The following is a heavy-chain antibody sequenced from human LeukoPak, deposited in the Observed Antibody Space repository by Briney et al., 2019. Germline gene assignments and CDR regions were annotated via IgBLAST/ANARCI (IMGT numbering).Heavy chain of an antibody. V-gene: IGHV3-74*01. D-gene: IGHD2-2*01. CDR1: GFSLNGYW. CDR3: IREIQVRASASLGY. J-gene: IGHJ4*01. Sequence: GGSLRLSCAASGFSLNGYWMHWVRQAAGKGLVRVARMNSAGTTINYADSVKGRLTISRDNAGNALYLHMSSLRADDTAIYYCIREIQVRASASLGYWGQGTLVTVSS. CDR2: MNSAGTTI.